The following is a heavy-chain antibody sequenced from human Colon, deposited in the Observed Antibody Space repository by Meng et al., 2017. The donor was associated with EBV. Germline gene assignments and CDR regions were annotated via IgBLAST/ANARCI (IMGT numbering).Heavy chain of an antibody. CDR1: GFTFSTYA. CDR2: IWSDGYNK. Sequence: QVQLREAGGGVVQPGRSLRRSCAASGFTFSTYAIHWIRRAPGKGLEWVAVIWSDGYNKYYTDSVKGRFTISRDNSKNTVYLEMNSLRAEDTAVYYCATSIIVPGTLDYWGQGTLVTVSS. V-gene: IGHV3-33*01. J-gene: IGHJ4*02. CDR3: ATSIIVPGTLDY. D-gene: IGHD6-19*01.